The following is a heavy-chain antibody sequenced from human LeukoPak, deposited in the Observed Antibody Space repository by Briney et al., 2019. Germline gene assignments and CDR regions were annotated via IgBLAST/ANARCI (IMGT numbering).Heavy chain of an antibody. CDR3: ARVGLRDSSGYFDY. J-gene: IGHJ4*02. CDR2: IYYSGST. V-gene: IGHV4-31*03. CDR1: GGSISSGGYY. Sequence: SETLSLTCTVSGGSISSGGYYWSWIRQHPGKGLEWIGYIYYSGSTYYNPSLKSRVTISVDTSKNQFSLKLSSVTAADTAVYYCARVGLRDSSGYFDYWGQGTLVTVSS. D-gene: IGHD3-22*01.